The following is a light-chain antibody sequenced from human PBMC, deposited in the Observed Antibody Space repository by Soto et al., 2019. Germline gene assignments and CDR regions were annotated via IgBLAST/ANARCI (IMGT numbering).Light chain of an antibody. CDR1: SSDVGGYNY. J-gene: IGLJ1*01. CDR3: TSYTSSSTPFV. CDR2: EVS. V-gene: IGLV2-14*03. Sequence: QSVLTQPASASGSPGQSITISCTGTSSDVGGYNYVSWYQQHPGKAPKLMIYEVSNRPSGVSIRFSGSKSGNTASLTISGLQAEDEADYYCTSYTSSSTPFVFGTGTKVTVL.